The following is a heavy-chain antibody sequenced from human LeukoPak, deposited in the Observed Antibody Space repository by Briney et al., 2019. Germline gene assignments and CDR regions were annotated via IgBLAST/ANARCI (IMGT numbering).Heavy chain of an antibody. D-gene: IGHD3-10*01. CDR1: GFTFSSYG. Sequence: GGSLRLSCAASGFTFSSYGMHWVRQPPGKGLEWVAVIWYDGNNKYYADSVKGRFTISRDNSKNTLYPQMNNLRAEDTAVYYCAKDMVRGVSYYYYMDVWGKGTTVTVSS. V-gene: IGHV3-33*06. J-gene: IGHJ6*03. CDR2: IWYDGNNK. CDR3: AKDMVRGVSYYYYMDV.